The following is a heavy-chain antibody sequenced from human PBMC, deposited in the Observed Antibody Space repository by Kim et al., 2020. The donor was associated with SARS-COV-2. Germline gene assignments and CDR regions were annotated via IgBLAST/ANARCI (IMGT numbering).Heavy chain of an antibody. CDR3: ASNPGSSSWYQYHYTNYYYYGMDV. CDR1: GGTFSSYA. V-gene: IGHV1-69*13. CDR2: IIPIFGTA. Sequence: SVKVSCKASGGTFSSYAISWVRQAPGQGLEWMGGIIPIFGTANYAQKFQGRVTITADESTSTAYMELSSLRSEDTAVYYCASNPGSSSWYQYHYTNYYYYGMDVWGQGTTVTVSS. D-gene: IGHD6-13*01. J-gene: IGHJ6*02.